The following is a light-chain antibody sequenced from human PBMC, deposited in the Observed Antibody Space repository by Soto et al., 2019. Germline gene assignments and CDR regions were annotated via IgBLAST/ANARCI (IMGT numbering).Light chain of an antibody. CDR3: QQYNRT. CDR1: QSISSW. CDR2: DAS. Sequence: DIQMTKSLSTLSASVGDRVTITCRARQSISSWLAWYQQKPGKAPKLLIYDASSLESGVPSRFSGSGSGTEFTLTISSLQPDDFATYYCQQYNRTFGQGTKVDI. V-gene: IGKV1-5*01. J-gene: IGKJ1*01.